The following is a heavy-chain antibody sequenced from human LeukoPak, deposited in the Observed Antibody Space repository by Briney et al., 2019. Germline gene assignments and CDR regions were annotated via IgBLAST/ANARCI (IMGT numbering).Heavy chain of an antibody. J-gene: IGHJ4*02. CDR3: ARSDFCDY. CDR1: GFAFTAYW. V-gene: IGHV3-74*01. Sequence: PGGSLRLSCAASGFAFTAYWMHWVRQAPGKGLVWVSRTNSDGTTTTYADSVKGRFTISRDNAKNTLYLQMSSLRAEDTAVYYCARSDFCDYWGQGTLVTVSS. CDR2: TNSDGTTT.